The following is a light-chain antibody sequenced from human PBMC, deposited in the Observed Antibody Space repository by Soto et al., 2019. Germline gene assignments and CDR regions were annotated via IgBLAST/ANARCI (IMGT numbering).Light chain of an antibody. CDR1: QSLLHSNGKTC. Sequence: DLVMTQSPLSLPVTPGEPASISCRSSQSLLHSNGKTCLDWYLQKPGQSPQLLIYSGSNRASGVPDRFSASGSGTDFILKINRVEAEDVGVYYCMQALQTPLTFGGGTKVEIK. J-gene: IGKJ4*01. V-gene: IGKV2-28*01. CDR2: SGS. CDR3: MQALQTPLT.